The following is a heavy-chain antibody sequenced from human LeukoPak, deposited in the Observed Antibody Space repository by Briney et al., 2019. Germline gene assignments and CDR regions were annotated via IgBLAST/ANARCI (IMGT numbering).Heavy chain of an antibody. Sequence: SETLSLTCTVSGGSISTYDWSWIRQPPGKGLEWIGYIHYSGSTNYNPSLKSRVIISVDTSKNQFSLTLSSVTAADTAVYYCAGDWSPGPQYLWGQGTLVTVSS. CDR2: IHYSGST. D-gene: IGHD4-11*01. CDR1: GGSISTYD. CDR3: AGDWSPGPQYL. J-gene: IGHJ4*02. V-gene: IGHV4-59*01.